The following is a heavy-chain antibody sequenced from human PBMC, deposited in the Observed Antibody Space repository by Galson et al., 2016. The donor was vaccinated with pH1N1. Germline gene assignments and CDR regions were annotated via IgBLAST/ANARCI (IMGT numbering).Heavy chain of an antibody. D-gene: IGHD3-3*01. CDR1: GGTFSSYA. CDR3: ASPKRFLDPYYYGLDV. V-gene: IGHV1-69*06. Sequence: SVKVSCKASGGTFSSYAVSWVRQAPGQGLEWIGGIIPAFGTTTYAQRFQGRVTINADKSTSTTYMKLSSLRSEDTAVYYCASPKRFLDPYYYGLDVWGQGTTVTVSS. CDR2: IIPAFGTT. J-gene: IGHJ6*02.